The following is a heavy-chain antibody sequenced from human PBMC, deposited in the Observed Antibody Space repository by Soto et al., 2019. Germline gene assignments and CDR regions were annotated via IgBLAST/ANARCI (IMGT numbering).Heavy chain of an antibody. CDR1: GFTFSSYG. V-gene: IGHV3-30*18. CDR2: ISYDGSNK. Sequence: QVQLVESGGGVLQPGRSLRLSCAASGFTFSSYGMHWVRQAPGKGLEWVAVISYDGSNKYYADSVKGRFTISRDNSKNTLYLQMNSLRAEDTAVYYCAKDVVVGATPGLGDYYYYYGMDVWGQGTTVTVSS. J-gene: IGHJ6*02. CDR3: AKDVVVGATPGLGDYYYYYGMDV. D-gene: IGHD1-26*01.